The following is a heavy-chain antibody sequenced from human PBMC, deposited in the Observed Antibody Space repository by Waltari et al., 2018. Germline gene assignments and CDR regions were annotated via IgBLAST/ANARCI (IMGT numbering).Heavy chain of an antibody. CDR1: GCNFFTCW. D-gene: IGHD6-19*01. J-gene: IGHJ6*03. CDR3: ARGWLVPLWFYPMDV. Sequence: EGQLVESGGDLVKPGGSLRLSCAASGCNFFTCWMTVVSKARGKGLDGVANKDPDGRETYYTYAVKGRFTLSSDNARNSLHLQMSGLRVDDTAVYYCARGWLVPLWFYPMDVWGKGTTVTVSS. CDR2: KDPDGRET. V-gene: IGHV3-7*01.